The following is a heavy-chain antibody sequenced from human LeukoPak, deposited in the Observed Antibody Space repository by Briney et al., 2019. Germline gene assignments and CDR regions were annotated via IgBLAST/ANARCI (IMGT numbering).Heavy chain of an antibody. CDR1: GYSMSSGYY. CDR2: IYHRGST. D-gene: IGHD3-22*01. Sequence: PSETLSLTCTVSGYSMSSGYYWGWIRQPPGKGVGCIGSIYHRGSTYYNPSLKSRVTISVDTSKNQFSLKLSSVAAADTAVYYCARDRGDYYDSSGYYSDAFDIWGQGTMVTVSS. CDR3: ARDRGDYYDSSGYYSDAFDI. V-gene: IGHV4-38-2*02. J-gene: IGHJ3*02.